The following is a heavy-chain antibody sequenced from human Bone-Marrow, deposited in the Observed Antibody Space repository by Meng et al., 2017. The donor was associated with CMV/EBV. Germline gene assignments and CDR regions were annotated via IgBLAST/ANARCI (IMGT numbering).Heavy chain of an antibody. J-gene: IGHJ4*02. CDR2: IYWNDDK. Sequence: SGPTLVKPTQTLTLTCTFSGFSLSTSGVGVGWIRQPPGKALEWLALIYWNDDKRYSPSLKSRLTITKDTSKDQVVLTMTNMDPVDTATHYCAHRRKDGYKSAYVDYWGQGTLVTVSS. CDR1: GFSLSTSGVG. V-gene: IGHV2-5*01. D-gene: IGHD5-24*01. CDR3: AHRRKDGYKSAYVDY.